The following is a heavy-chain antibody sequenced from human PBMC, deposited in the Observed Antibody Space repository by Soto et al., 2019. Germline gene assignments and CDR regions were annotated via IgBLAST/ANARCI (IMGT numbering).Heavy chain of an antibody. V-gene: IGHV4-34*01. D-gene: IGHD2-2*01. J-gene: IGHJ6*02. Sequence: SETLSLTCAVYGGSFSGYYWSWIRQPPGKGLEWIGEINHSGSTNYNPSLKSRVTISVDTSKNQFSLKLSSVTAADTAVYYCARGISQLPRVYYYYYYGMDVWGQGTTVTVSS. CDR1: GGSFSGYY. CDR2: INHSGST. CDR3: ARGISQLPRVYYYYYYGMDV.